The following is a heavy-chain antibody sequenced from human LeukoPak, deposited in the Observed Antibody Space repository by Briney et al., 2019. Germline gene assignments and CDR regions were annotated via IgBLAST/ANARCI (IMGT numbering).Heavy chain of an antibody. V-gene: IGHV3-15*01. D-gene: IGHD3-10*01. J-gene: IGHJ4*02. CDR3: TTESLIPGTSRVDFDY. CDR1: GFTFTAAW. Sequence: GGSLRLSCAASGFTFTAAWMSWVRQPPGKGLEWVGRIKIKSDGGTADYAAPAKGRFTISRDDSQNMLYLHMHSLKAEDTAIYHCTTESLIPGTSRVDFDYWGQGTLVSVSS. CDR2: IKIKSDGGTA.